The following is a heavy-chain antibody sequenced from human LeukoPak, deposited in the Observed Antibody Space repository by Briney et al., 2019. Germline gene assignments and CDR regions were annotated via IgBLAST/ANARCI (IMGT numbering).Heavy chain of an antibody. D-gene: IGHD3-10*01. CDR3: ARDLYGSGTPPYYYYGMDV. V-gene: IGHV3-33*01. J-gene: IGHJ6*02. Sequence: PGGSLRLSCAASGFTFSSYGMHWVRQAPGKGLEWVAVIWYDGSNKYYADSVKGRFTISRDNSKNTLYLQMNSLRAEDTAVYYCARDLYGSGTPPYYYYGMDVWGQGTTVTVSS. CDR1: GFTFSSYG. CDR2: IWYDGSNK.